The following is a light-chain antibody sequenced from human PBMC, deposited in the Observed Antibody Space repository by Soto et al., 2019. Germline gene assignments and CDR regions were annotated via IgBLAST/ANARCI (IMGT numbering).Light chain of an antibody. V-gene: IGKV3D-20*02. CDR1: QSVSSTY. J-gene: IGKJ1*01. Sequence: IVLTQSPGTLSLSPGERATLSCRSSQSVSSTYLAWYQQKPGQAPRLLIYGASTGATGIPARFSGSGSGTDLTLTISSLEPEDFAVYYCQKRRNWHRTLGQGTKVDIK. CDR2: GAS. CDR3: QKRRNWHRT.